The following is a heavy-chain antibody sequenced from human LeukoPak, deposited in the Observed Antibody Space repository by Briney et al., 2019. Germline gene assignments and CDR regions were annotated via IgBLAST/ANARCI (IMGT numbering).Heavy chain of an antibody. CDR1: GFTFSSYS. J-gene: IGHJ3*02. CDR3: ARDQGGYNAFDI. CDR2: ISSSGSYI. D-gene: IGHD5-12*01. V-gene: IGHV3-21*01. Sequence: GGSLRLSCAASGFTFSSYSMNWVRQAPGKGLDWVSSISSSGSYIYYADSVKGRFTISRDNAKNSLYLQMNSLRAEDTAVYYCARDQGGYNAFDIWGQGTMVTVSS.